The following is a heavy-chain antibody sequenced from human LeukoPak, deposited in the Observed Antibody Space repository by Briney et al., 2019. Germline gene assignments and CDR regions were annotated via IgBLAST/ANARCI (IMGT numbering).Heavy chain of an antibody. Sequence: SQTLSLTCTLSVGSISSGGYYWSWIRQHPGKGLEWIGYIYYSGSTYYNPSLKSRVTISVDTSKNQFSLKLSSVTAADTAVYYCARGDNGDFPFDYWGQGTLVTVSS. CDR3: ARGDNGDFPFDY. V-gene: IGHV4-31*03. D-gene: IGHD4-17*01. CDR1: VGSISSGGYY. J-gene: IGHJ4*02. CDR2: IYYSGST.